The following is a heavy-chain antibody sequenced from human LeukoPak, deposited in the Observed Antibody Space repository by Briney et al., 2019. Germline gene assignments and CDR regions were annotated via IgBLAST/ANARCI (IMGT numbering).Heavy chain of an antibody. Sequence: PSETLSLTCTVSGGSISSYYWSWIRQPPGKGLEWIGYIYYSGSTNYNPSLKSRVTISVDTPKNQFSLKLSSVTAADTAVYYCATLGYYYGSSGYYSNWFDPWGQGTLVTVSS. CDR1: GGSISSYY. CDR3: ATLGYYYGSSGYYSNWFDP. D-gene: IGHD3-22*01. J-gene: IGHJ5*02. V-gene: IGHV4-59*01. CDR2: IYYSGST.